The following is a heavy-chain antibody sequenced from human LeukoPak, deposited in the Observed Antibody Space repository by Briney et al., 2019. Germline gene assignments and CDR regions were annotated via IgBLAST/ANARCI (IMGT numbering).Heavy chain of an antibody. Sequence: GGSLRLSCAASGFTFSSYAMSWVRQAPGKGLEWVSAISGSGGSTYYADSVKGRFTISRDNSKNTLYLQMNSLRAEDTAVYYCARDARGDYYDSSGYSDDVFDYWGQGTLVTVSS. D-gene: IGHD3-22*01. CDR2: ISGSGGST. CDR3: ARDARGDYYDSSGYSDDVFDY. V-gene: IGHV3-23*01. CDR1: GFTFSSYA. J-gene: IGHJ4*02.